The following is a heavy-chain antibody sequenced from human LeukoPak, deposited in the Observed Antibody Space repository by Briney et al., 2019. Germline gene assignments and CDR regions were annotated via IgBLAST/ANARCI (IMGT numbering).Heavy chain of an antibody. CDR2: ISSSSSYI. CDR1: GFTFSSYS. J-gene: IGHJ5*02. CDR3: ARVLGVDVDSFDP. D-gene: IGHD3-10*01. V-gene: IGHV3-21*01. Sequence: GGSLRLSCAASGFTFSSYSMNWVRQAPGKGLEWVSSISSSSSYIYYADSVKGRFTISRDNAKNSLYLQMNSLRAEDTAVYYCARVLGVDVDSFDPWGQGTLVTVSS.